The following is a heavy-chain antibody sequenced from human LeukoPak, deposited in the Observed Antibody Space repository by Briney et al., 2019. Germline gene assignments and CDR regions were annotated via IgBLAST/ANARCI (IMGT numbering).Heavy chain of an antibody. J-gene: IGHJ3*02. CDR1: GVSISSSSYY. Sequence: SETLSLTCTVSGVSISSSSYYWGWIRQPPGKGLEWIGSIYYSGSTYYNPSLKSRVTISVDTSKNQFSLKLSSVTAADTAVYYCASHYDSSGYCAFDIWGQGTMVTVSS. V-gene: IGHV4-39*01. D-gene: IGHD3-22*01. CDR2: IYYSGST. CDR3: ASHYDSSGYCAFDI.